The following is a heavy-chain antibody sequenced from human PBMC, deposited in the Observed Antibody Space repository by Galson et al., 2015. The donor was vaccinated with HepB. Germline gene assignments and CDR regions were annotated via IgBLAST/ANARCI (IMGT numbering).Heavy chain of an antibody. V-gene: IGHV6-1*01. CDR2: TYHRSKWYN. CDR1: GDSVSSNSAA. CDR3: ARGWRMYQLPKKWFDP. D-gene: IGHD2-2*01. Sequence: CAISGDSVSSNSAAWNWIRQSPSRGLEWLGRTYHRSKWYNDYAVSVKSRITINPDTSKNQFSLQLNSVTPEDTAVYYCARGWRMYQLPKKWFDPWGQGTLVTVSS. J-gene: IGHJ5*02.